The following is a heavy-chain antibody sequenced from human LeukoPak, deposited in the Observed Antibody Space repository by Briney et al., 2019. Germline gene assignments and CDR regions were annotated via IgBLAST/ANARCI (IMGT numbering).Heavy chain of an antibody. J-gene: IGHJ6*03. Sequence: PAGSLCLSCAASGCTFSSYAMHWVRQAPGKGLEWVAVISYDGSNKYYADSVKGRFTISRDNSKNTLYLQMNSLRAEDTAVYYCARAVVDTAMVNSWYYMDVWGKETTITISS. D-gene: IGHD5-18*01. CDR1: GCTFSSYA. CDR3: ARAVVDTAMVNSWYYMDV. CDR2: ISYDGSNK. V-gene: IGHV3-30*04.